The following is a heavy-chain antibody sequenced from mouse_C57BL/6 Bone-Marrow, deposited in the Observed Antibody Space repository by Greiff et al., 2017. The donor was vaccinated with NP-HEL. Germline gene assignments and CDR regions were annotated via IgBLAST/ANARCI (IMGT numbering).Heavy chain of an antibody. D-gene: IGHD1-1*01. CDR3: ARGITTVY. CDR1: GYSFTSYY. Sequence: VQRVESGPELVKPGASVKISCKASGYSFTSYYIHWVKQRPGQGLEWIGWIYPGSGNTKYNEKFKGKATLTADTSSSTAYMQLSSLTSEDSAVYYCARGITTVYWGQGTTLTVSS. CDR2: IYPGSGNT. J-gene: IGHJ2*01. V-gene: IGHV1-66*01.